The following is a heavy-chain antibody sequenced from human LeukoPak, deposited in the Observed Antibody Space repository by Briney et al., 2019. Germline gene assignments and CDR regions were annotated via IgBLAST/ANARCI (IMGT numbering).Heavy chain of an antibody. CDR2: IYPGDSDT. J-gene: IGHJ2*01. CDR3: ASPLGYYDFWSGYSTYWYFDL. V-gene: IGHV5-51*01. D-gene: IGHD3-3*01. Sequence: PGESLKISCKGSGYSFTSYWIGWVRQMPGKGLEWMGSIYPGDSDTRYSPSFQGQVTISADKSISTADLQWSSLKDSDTAMYYCASPLGYYDFWSGYSTYWYFDLWGRGTLVTVSS. CDR1: GYSFTSYW.